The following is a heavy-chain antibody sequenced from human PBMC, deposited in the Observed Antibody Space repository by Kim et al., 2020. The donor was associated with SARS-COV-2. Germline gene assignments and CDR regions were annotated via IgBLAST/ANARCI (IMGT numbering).Heavy chain of an antibody. CDR2: IYYSGST. V-gene: IGHV4-59*13. CDR3: ATYRKGARSSDCYFDL. Sequence: SETLSLTCTVSGGSISSYYWSWIRQPPGKGLEWIGYIYYSGSTNYNPSLKSRVTISVDTSKNQFSLKLSSVTAADTAVYYCATYRKGARSSDCYFDLWGR. D-gene: IGHD1-26*01. J-gene: IGHJ2*01. CDR1: GGSISSYY.